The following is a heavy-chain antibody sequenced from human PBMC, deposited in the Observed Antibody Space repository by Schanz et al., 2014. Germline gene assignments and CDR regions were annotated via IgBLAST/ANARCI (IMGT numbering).Heavy chain of an antibody. Sequence: EVQLEESGGVVVQPGGSLRLSCVASGFTFDDFAMHWVRQTPGKGLEWVSLIRWDGGRTYYADSVKGRFTISRDNTKNSLYLQMNSLRAEDSALYYCGKDFQPGYNYGRVDYWGQGTLVTVS. J-gene: IGHJ4*02. D-gene: IGHD5-18*01. CDR3: GKDFQPGYNYGRVDY. V-gene: IGHV3-43D*03. CDR2: IRWDGGRT. CDR1: GFTFDDFA.